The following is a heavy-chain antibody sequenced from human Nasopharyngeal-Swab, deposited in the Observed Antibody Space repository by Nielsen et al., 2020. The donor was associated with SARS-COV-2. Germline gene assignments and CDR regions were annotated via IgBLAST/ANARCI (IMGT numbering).Heavy chain of an antibody. Sequence: GESLKISCAASGFTFSDHYMDWVRQAPGKGLEWVGRTRNKANSYSREYAASVKGRFTISRDDSKNSMYLQMNSLKTEDTAIYYCARVTSSGGYSFDYWGQGTLVTVPS. CDR3: ARVTSSGGYSFDY. CDR1: GFTFSDHY. J-gene: IGHJ4*02. CDR2: TRNKANSYSR. V-gene: IGHV3-72*01. D-gene: IGHD1-26*01.